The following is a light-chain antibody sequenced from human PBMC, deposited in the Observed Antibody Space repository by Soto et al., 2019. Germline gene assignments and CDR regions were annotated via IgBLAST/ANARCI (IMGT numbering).Light chain of an antibody. CDR3: QQYGSSGK. J-gene: IGKJ1*01. CDR1: QSVSNNY. CDR2: GAS. V-gene: IGKV3-20*01. Sequence: EIVLTQSPGTLSLSPGERATLSCRASQSVSNNYLAWYQQKPGQAPRLLIYGASNRATGIPDRFSGSGSGTDFTLTISRLEPEDFAVYYCQQYGSSGKLGQVTKVDI.